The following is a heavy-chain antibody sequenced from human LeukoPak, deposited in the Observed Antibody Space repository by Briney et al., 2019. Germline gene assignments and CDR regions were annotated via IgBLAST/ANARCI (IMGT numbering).Heavy chain of an antibody. Sequence: GGSLRLSCAASGFTVSSNYMSWVRQAPGKGLEWVSVIYSGGRTQYADSVKGRFTISRDNAKNSLYLQMNSLRAEDTAVYYCASQGVPEYSYGYSRGVTYYYYYYMDVWGKGTTVTVSS. CDR1: GFTVSSNY. CDR3: ASQGVPEYSYGYSRGVTYYYYYYMDV. J-gene: IGHJ6*03. CDR2: IYSGGRT. V-gene: IGHV3-66*01. D-gene: IGHD5-18*01.